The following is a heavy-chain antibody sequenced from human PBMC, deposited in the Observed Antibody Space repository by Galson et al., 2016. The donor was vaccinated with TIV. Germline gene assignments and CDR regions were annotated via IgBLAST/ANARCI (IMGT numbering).Heavy chain of an antibody. J-gene: IGHJ4*02. Sequence: SLRLSCAASGFTFITYEMNWVRQAPGKGLEWVSYITGSGNTIFYADSVQGRFTITRDNAKQSLYLQMNNMRAEDTAIYYCARGSGHYDRSGFTTYFDFWGQGAQVTVPS. CDR3: ARGSGHYDRSGFTTYFDF. D-gene: IGHD3-22*01. CDR2: ITGSGNTI. CDR1: GFTFITYE. V-gene: IGHV3-48*03.